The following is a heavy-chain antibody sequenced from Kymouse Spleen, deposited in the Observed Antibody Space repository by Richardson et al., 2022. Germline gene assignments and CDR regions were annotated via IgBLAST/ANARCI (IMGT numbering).Heavy chain of an antibody. CDR2: INHSGST. Sequence: QVQLQQWGAGLLKPSETLSLTCAVYGGSFSGYYWSWIRQPPGKGLEWIGEINHSGSTNYNPSLKSRVTISVDTSKNQFSLKLSSVTAADTAVYYCASHGSGTHYYYYYGMDVWGQGTTVTVSS. J-gene: IGHJ6*02. CDR1: GGSFSGYY. V-gene: IGHV4-34*01. CDR3: ASHGSGTHYYYYYGMDV. D-gene: IGHD3-10*01.